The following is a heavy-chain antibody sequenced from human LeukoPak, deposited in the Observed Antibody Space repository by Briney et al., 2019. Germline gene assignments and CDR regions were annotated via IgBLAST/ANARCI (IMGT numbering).Heavy chain of an antibody. Sequence: PGGSLRLSCAAAGFRFSNYWMTWVRQAPEKGLEWVAVIWYDGSNKYYADSVKGRFTISRDNSKNTLYLQMNSLRAEDTAVYYCARDSYDFWSGVRYYYMDVWGKGTTVTVSS. D-gene: IGHD3-3*01. V-gene: IGHV3-33*08. CDR1: GFRFSNYW. J-gene: IGHJ6*03. CDR3: ARDSYDFWSGVRYYYMDV. CDR2: IWYDGSNK.